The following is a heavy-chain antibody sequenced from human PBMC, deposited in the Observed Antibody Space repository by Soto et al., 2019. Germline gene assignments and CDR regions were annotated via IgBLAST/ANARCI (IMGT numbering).Heavy chain of an antibody. V-gene: IGHV5-51*01. CDR3: ARQGNSSSSDYYYGMDV. J-gene: IGHJ6*02. Sequence: PGESLKISCKGSGYSFTSYWIGWVRQMPGKGLEWMGIIYPGDSDTRYSPSFQGQVTISADKSISTAYLQWSSLKASDTAMYYCARQGNSSSSDYYYGMDVWGQGTTVTVSS. D-gene: IGHD6-6*01. CDR2: IYPGDSDT. CDR1: GYSFTSYW.